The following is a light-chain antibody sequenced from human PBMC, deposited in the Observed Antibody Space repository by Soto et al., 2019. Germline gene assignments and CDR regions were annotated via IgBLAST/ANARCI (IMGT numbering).Light chain of an antibody. CDR2: WAS. J-gene: IGKJ1*01. Sequence: DIVMTQSVDSLAVSLGERATINCKSSQSVLHSSNNKNYLAWYQQKPGQPPKLLIYWASTRESGVPDRFSGSGSGKDFTLTISSLQAEDVAVYYCQQYYITPPTFGQGTKVEIK. CDR3: QQYYITPPT. CDR1: QSVLHSSNNKNY. V-gene: IGKV4-1*01.